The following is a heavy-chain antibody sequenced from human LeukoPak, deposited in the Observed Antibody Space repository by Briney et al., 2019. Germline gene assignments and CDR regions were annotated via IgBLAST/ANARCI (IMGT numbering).Heavy chain of an antibody. CDR1: GFTFSSHG. CDR2: ISYDGSNK. Sequence: PGGSLRLSCAASGFTFSSHGMHWVRRAPSKGLEWVAGISYDGSNKYYADSVKGRFTISRDNSKNTPYLQMNSLRAEDTAVYYCAKDLIIVVVPAAIPDYWGQGTLVTVSS. CDR3: AKDLIIVVVPAAIPDY. D-gene: IGHD2-2*01. V-gene: IGHV3-30*18. J-gene: IGHJ4*02.